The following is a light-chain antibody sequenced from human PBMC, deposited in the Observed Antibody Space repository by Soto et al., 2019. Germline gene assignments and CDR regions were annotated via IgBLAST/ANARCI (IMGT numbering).Light chain of an antibody. CDR2: AAS. V-gene: IGKV1-17*01. CDR1: QTISGY. CDR3: QGHSTYPRT. J-gene: IGKJ1*01. Sequence: DIQMTQSPSSLSASVGDRVTITCRASQTISGYLNWYQQKPGKAPELLIYAASYLGNGVPSRFSGSGSGTEFTLTISSLQPEDFATYYCQGHSTYPRTFGPGTKVDIK.